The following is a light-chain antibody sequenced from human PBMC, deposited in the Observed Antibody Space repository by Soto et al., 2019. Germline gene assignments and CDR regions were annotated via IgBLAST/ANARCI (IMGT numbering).Light chain of an antibody. CDR2: ENN. CDR1: SSNIGNNY. CDR3: ATWDSSLSAGV. V-gene: IGLV1-51*02. J-gene: IGLJ1*01. Sequence: QSALTQPPSVSAAPGQKVTISCSGGSSNIGNNYVSWYQQLPGTAPKLLIYENNKRPSGIPDRFSGSKSGTSATLGITGLQTGDEADYYCATWDSSLSAGVFGTGTKVTVL.